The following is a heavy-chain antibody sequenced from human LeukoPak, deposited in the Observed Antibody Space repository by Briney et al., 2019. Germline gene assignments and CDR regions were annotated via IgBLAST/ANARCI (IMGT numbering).Heavy chain of an antibody. J-gene: IGHJ4*02. CDR2: ISAYNGNT. D-gene: IGHD6-13*01. CDR1: GYTFTSYG. Sequence: ASVKVSCKASGYTFTSYGISWVRQAPGQGLEWMGWISAYNGNTNYAQKLQGRVTMTTDTSTSTAYMELRSLRSDDTAVYYCARFYSSSWDAYYFDYWGQGTLVTVSS. V-gene: IGHV1-18*01. CDR3: ARFYSSSWDAYYFDY.